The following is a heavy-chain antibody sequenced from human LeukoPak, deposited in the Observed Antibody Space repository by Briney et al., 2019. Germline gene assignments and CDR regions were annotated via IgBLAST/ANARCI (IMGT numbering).Heavy chain of an antibody. D-gene: IGHD2-21*02. CDR3: ARAHIVVVTAIRGLNAFDI. Sequence: GGSLRLSCAASGFTFSSYAMHWVRQASGKGLEWVAVISYDGSNKYYADSVKGRFTISRDNSKNTLYLQMNSLRAEDTAVYYCARAHIVVVTAIRGLNAFDIWGQGTMVTVSS. V-gene: IGHV3-30*04. CDR1: GFTFSSYA. J-gene: IGHJ3*02. CDR2: ISYDGSNK.